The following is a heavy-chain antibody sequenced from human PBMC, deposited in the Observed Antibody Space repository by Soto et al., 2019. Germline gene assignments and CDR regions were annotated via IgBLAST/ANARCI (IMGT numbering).Heavy chain of an antibody. CDR1: GGSISSGGYY. CDR2: IYYSGST. Sequence: SETLSLTCTVSGGSISSGGYYWSWIRQHPGKGLEWIGYIYYSGSTYYNPSLKSRVTISVDTSKNQFSLKLSSVTAADTAVYYCARDTRAYYDILTGHPRGAFDIWGQGTMVTVSS. D-gene: IGHD3-9*01. CDR3: ARDTRAYYDILTGHPRGAFDI. V-gene: IGHV4-31*03. J-gene: IGHJ3*02.